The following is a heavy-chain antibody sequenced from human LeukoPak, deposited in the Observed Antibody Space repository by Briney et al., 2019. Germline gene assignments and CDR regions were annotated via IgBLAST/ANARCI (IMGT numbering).Heavy chain of an antibody. CDR2: ISAYNGNT. CDR3: ARDVDYYDSSGHYDY. V-gene: IGHV1-18*01. CDR1: GYTFTSYG. D-gene: IGHD3-22*01. J-gene: IGHJ4*02. Sequence: ASVKVSCKASGYTFTSYGISWVRQAPGQGLEWMGWISAYNGNTSYAQKLQGRVTMTTDTSTSTAYMELRSLRSDDTAVYYCARDVDYYDSSGHYDYWGQGTLVTVSS.